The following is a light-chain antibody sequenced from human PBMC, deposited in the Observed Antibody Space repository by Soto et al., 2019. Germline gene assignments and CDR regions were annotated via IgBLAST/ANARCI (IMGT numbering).Light chain of an antibody. J-gene: IGLJ1*01. Sequence: QSVLTQPPSASGTPGQRVTISCSGSSSNIGSNTVNWYQQLPGTAPKLLIYSNNQRPSGVPDRLSGSKSGTSASLAISGLQSEDEADYYCAAWDDSLGGYVFGTGTKVTVL. CDR1: SSNIGSNT. V-gene: IGLV1-44*01. CDR2: SNN. CDR3: AAWDDSLGGYV.